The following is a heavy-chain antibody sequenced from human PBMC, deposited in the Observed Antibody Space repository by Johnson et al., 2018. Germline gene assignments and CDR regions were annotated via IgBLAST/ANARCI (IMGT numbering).Heavy chain of an antibody. J-gene: IGHJ6*02. V-gene: IGHV3-30*03. CDR3: ARDLAAMAYYYFGMEV. D-gene: IGHD5-18*01. Sequence: QVQLVESGGGVVQPGRSLRLSCAASGFTFSNYAMHWVRQAPGKGLEWVAVTSFDGSNKYYADSVKGRFTISRENSKNTLFLQMDSLKVEDTAVYYCARDLAAMAYYYFGMEVWGHGTTVTVSS. CDR2: TSFDGSNK. CDR1: GFTFSNYA.